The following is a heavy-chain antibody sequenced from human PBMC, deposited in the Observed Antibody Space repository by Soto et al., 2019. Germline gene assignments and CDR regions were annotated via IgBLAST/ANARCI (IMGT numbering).Heavy chain of an antibody. J-gene: IGHJ4*02. CDR3: AREGIAAALDY. CDR1: GFTFSSYS. D-gene: IGHD6-13*01. V-gene: IGHV3-21*01. CDR2: ISSSSSYI. Sequence: GGALRLSCAASGFTFSSYSMNWVRQAPGKGLEWVSSISSSSSYIYYADSVKGRFTISRDNAKNSLYLQVNSLRAEDTAVYYCAREGIAAALDYWGQGTLVTVSS.